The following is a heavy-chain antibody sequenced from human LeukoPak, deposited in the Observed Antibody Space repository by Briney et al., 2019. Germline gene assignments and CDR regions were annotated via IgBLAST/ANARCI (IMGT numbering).Heavy chain of an antibody. CDR1: GGTFSSYA. V-gene: IGHV1-69*05. CDR3: ARDGGYSSPTGYYYMDV. Sequence: GSSVKVSCKASGGTFSSYAIRWVRQAPGQGLEWMGGIIPIFGTANYAQKFQGRVTITTDESTSTAYMELSSLRSEDTAVYYCARDGGYSSPTGYYYMDVWGKGTTVTVSS. CDR2: IIPIFGTA. J-gene: IGHJ6*03. D-gene: IGHD6-13*01.